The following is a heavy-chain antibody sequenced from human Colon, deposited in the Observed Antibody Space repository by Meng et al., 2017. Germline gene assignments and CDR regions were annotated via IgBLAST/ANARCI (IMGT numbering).Heavy chain of an antibody. CDR3: ARQVGKYWYFDV. D-gene: IGHD2-2*01. CDR1: GATINSGGYF. J-gene: IGHJ2*01. V-gene: IGHV4-31*01. CDR2: IDDSGTT. Sequence: QWQLQESGPGLVKPSQTLSLTCTVSGATINSGGYFWTWIRQLPGKGLEWIGYIDDSGTTKYNPSLKNSLTISRDTSKNEFSLKLGSLTAADTAVYYCARQVGKYWYFDVWGRGTLVTVSS.